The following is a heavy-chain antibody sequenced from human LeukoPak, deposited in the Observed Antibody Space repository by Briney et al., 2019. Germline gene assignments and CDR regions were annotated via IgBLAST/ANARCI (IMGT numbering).Heavy chain of an antibody. CDR3: ARESRAGTRAGHGVSLPHFDY. D-gene: IGHD6-19*01. CDR1: GGSISSYY. V-gene: IGHV4-4*07. Sequence: SETLSLTCTVSGGSISSYYWSWIRQPAGKGLEWIGRIYTSGSTNYNPSLKSRVTMSVDTSKNQFSLKLSSVTAADTAVYYCARESRAGTRAGHGVSLPHFDYWGQGTLVTVSS. J-gene: IGHJ4*02. CDR2: IYTSGST.